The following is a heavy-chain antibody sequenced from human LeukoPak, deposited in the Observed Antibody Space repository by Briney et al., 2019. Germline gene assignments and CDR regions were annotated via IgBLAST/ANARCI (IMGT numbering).Heavy chain of an antibody. D-gene: IGHD3-22*01. CDR2: ISYDGSNK. J-gene: IGHJ4*02. Sequence: GGSLRLSCAASGFTFSSYAMHWVRQAPGKGLEWVAVISYDGSNKYYADSVKGRFTIPRDNSKYTLYLQMNSLTAEDTAVYYCAKGDLVVLSRNYFDYWGQGTLVTVSS. CDR3: AKGDLVVLSRNYFDY. CDR1: GFTFSSYA. V-gene: IGHV3-30*04.